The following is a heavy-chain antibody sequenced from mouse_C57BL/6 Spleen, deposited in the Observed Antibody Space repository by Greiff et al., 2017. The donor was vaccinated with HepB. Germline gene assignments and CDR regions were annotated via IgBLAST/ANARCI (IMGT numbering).Heavy chain of an antibody. CDR2: ISDGGSYT. Sequence: EVQVVESGGGLVKPGGSLKLSCAASGFTFSSYAMSWVRQTPEKRLEWVATISDGGSYTYYPDNVKGRFTISRDNAKNNLYLQMSHLKSEDTAMDYCASSPYYYGSSPSYWYFDVWGTGTTVTVSS. V-gene: IGHV5-4*01. D-gene: IGHD1-1*01. CDR3: ASSPYYYGSSPSYWYFDV. CDR1: GFTFSSYA. J-gene: IGHJ1*03.